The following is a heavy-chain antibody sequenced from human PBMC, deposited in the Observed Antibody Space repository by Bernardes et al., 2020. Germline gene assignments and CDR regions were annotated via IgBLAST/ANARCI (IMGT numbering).Heavy chain of an antibody. J-gene: IGHJ4*02. CDR2: IYYSGST. D-gene: IGHD5-12*01. CDR3: ARREIVATFDY. CDR1: GGSISSSSYY. Sequence: SETLSLTCTVSGGSISSSSYYWGWIRQPPGKGLEWIGSIYYSGSTYYNPSLKSRVTISVDTSKNQFSLKLSSVTAADTAVYYCARREIVATFDYWGQGTLVTVSS. V-gene: IGHV4-39*01.